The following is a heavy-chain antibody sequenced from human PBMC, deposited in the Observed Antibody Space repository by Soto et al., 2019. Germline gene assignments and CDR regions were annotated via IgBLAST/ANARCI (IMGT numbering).Heavy chain of an antibody. D-gene: IGHD3-3*01. CDR2: IRSKAYGGTT. CDR1: GFTFGDYA. V-gene: IGHV3-49*03. J-gene: IGHJ4*02. Sequence: GGSLRLSCTASGFTFGDYAMSWFRQAPGKGLEWVGFIRSKAYGGTTEYAASVKGRLTISRDDSKSIAYLQMNSLKTEDTAVYYCTREKANDFWSGPIDYWGQGTLVTVSS. CDR3: TREKANDFWSGPIDY.